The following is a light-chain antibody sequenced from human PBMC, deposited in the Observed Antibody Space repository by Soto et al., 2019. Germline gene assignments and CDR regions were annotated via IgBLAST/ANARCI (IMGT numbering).Light chain of an antibody. CDR2: DAS. CDR1: QSSSNF. Sequence: DIQMTQSPSSLSASVGDRVTITCRASQSSSNFLNWYQQKPGKAPKLLIYDASNLETGVPSRFSGSGSGTDFTFTISSLQPEDIATYYCQQYDNLPLTFGGGTKVDIK. CDR3: QQYDNLPLT. V-gene: IGKV1-33*01. J-gene: IGKJ4*01.